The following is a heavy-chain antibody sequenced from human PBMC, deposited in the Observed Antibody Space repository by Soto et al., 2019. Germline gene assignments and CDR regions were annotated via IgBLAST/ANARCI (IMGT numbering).Heavy chain of an antibody. CDR3: AGTTSHQWYYMDV. V-gene: IGHV6-1*01. CDR2: TYYRSRWYN. D-gene: IGHD1-7*01. J-gene: IGHJ6*03. Sequence: QVQLQESGPGLVKPSQTLSLTCAISGDSVSSNSAAWNWIRLSPSRGLEWLARTYYRSRWYNDYAVALRSRITVNPDTSQHQFSLQLTSVTPEDTAVYYCAGTTSHQWYYMDVWGKGTTVTVSS. CDR1: GDSVSSNSAA.